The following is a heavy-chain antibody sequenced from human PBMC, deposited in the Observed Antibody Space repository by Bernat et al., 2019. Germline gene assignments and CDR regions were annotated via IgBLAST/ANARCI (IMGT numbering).Heavy chain of an antibody. J-gene: IGHJ4*02. V-gene: IGHV4-39*01. CDR1: GGSISSNDYY. CDR3: ARHGNIVVVPAALGFDY. CDR2: IYYDGNT. Sequence: QVQLQESGPGLVKPSETLSLTCTVSGGSISSNDYYWGWIRQPPGKGLEWIATIYYDGNTYYNPSLKSRVTISVDTSKNQFSLKLNSVTAADTALYYCARHGNIVVVPAALGFDYWGQGTLVTVSS. D-gene: IGHD2-2*01.